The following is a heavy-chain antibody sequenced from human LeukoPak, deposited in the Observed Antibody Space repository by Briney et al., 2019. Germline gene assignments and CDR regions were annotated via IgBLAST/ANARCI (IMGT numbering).Heavy chain of an antibody. D-gene: IGHD2-15*01. J-gene: IGHJ4*02. Sequence: GGSLRLSCAASGFTFSSYWMSWVRQAPGKGLEWVANIKQDGSEKYYVDSVKGRFTISRDNAKNSLYLQMNSLRAEDTAVYYCARDASVSCSGGSCSTIDYWGQGTLVTVSS. CDR1: GFTFSSYW. CDR2: IKQDGSEK. CDR3: ARDASVSCSGGSCSTIDY. V-gene: IGHV3-7*03.